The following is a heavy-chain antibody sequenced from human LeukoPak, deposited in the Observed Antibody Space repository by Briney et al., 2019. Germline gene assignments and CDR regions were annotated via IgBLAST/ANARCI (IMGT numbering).Heavy chain of an antibody. J-gene: IGHJ4*02. Sequence: GGSLRLSCGASGFTFSAYSMNWVRQAPEKGLEWVSYISYSSSAIYYADSVKGRFTISRDNAKNSLYLRMNSLRDEDTAVYYCARDSYGSSGYYYVSDYWGQGTLVTVSS. CDR2: ISYSSSAI. CDR1: GFTFSAYS. CDR3: ARDSYGSSGYYYVSDY. V-gene: IGHV3-48*02. D-gene: IGHD3-22*01.